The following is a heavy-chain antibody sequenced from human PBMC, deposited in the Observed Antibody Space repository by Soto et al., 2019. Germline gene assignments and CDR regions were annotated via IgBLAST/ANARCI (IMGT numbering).Heavy chain of an antibody. D-gene: IGHD2-15*01. CDR3: GKVLVGATGHTDSDS. Sequence: QVQLQESGPGLVKPSETLSLTCTVSGGSIYRSGYYWGWIRQPPGRGLEWIGNIDYNGVTYSNPSLKGRVTISRDTSKNRFSLKLTSVTAADTALYYCGKVLVGATGHTDSDSWGPGTLVAVSS. CDR1: GGSIYRSGYY. J-gene: IGHJ4*02. CDR2: IDYNGVT. V-gene: IGHV4-39*01.